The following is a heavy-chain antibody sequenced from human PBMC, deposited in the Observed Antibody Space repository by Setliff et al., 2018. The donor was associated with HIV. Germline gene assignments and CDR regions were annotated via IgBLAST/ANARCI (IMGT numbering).Heavy chain of an antibody. CDR3: ARVSSSYYFLGAFDS. CDR1: GGSISSYY. V-gene: IGHV4-4*07. Sequence: SETLSLTCTVSGGSISSYYWSWIRQPAGKGLEWIGHIYTSGSANYNPSLKSRVTMSVDTSKNQFSLKLRSATAADTAVYYCARVSSSYYFLGAFDSWGQGALVTVSS. J-gene: IGHJ4*02. CDR2: IYTSGSA. D-gene: IGHD6-13*01.